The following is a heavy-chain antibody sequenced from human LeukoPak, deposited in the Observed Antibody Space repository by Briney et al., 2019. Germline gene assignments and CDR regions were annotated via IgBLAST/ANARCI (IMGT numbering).Heavy chain of an antibody. CDR2: IHYSGST. V-gene: IGHV4-59*01. Sequence: SETLSLTCTVSGGSISNYYWSWIRQPPGKGLEWIGYIHYSGSTNYNTSLKSRVTISVDTSKNQFSLKLSSVTAADTAVYYCARGGWSLDLWGRGTLVTVSS. D-gene: IGHD3-16*01. CDR1: GGSISNYY. J-gene: IGHJ2*01. CDR3: ARGGWSLDL.